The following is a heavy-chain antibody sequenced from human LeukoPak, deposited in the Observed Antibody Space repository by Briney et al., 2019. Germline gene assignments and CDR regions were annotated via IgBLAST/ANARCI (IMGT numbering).Heavy chain of an antibody. D-gene: IGHD3-10*01. Sequence: GSLRLSCAASGFTVSSNYMNWVRQAPGQGLERVSVINSGGSTHYADSVKGRFTISRDNSKNTLYLQMNSLRAEDTAVYYCARDLYYYGSGSDNFLYYWGQGTLVTVSS. CDR3: ARDLYYYGSGSDNFLYY. CDR2: INSGGST. CDR1: GFTVSSNY. J-gene: IGHJ4*02. V-gene: IGHV3-53*01.